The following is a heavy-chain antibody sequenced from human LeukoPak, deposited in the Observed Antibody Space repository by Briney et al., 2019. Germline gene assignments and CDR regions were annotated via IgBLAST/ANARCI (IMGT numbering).Heavy chain of an antibody. CDR1: GGSMSSFY. CDR2: IYHRGST. D-gene: IGHD2-15*01. V-gene: IGHV4-59*13. J-gene: IGHJ4*02. CDR3: ARDVGGGPFFDY. Sequence: PSETLSLTCTVSGGSMSSFYWGWIRQPQGTGLEWIGYIYHRGSTDYTPSLKSRVTISVDTSKNQFSLKRSSVTAADTAVYYCARDVGGGPFFDYWGQGILVTVSS.